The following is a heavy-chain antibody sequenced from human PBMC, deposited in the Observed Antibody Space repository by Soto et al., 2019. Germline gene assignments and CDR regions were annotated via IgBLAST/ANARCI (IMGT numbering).Heavy chain of an antibody. CDR2: IFSNDEK. CDR3: ARMGDTAMERGVDY. J-gene: IGHJ4*02. V-gene: IGHV2-26*01. CDR1: GFSLSNARMG. D-gene: IGHD5-18*01. Sequence: QVTLKESGPVLVKPTETLTLTCTVSGFSLSNARMGVSWIRQPPGKALEWLAHIFSNDEKSYSTSLKSRLTISKDTSKSQVVLTMTNMDPVDTATYYCARMGDTAMERGVDYWGQGTLVTVSS.